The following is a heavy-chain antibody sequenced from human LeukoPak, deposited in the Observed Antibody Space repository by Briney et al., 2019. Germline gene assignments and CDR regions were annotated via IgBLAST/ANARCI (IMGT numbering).Heavy chain of an antibody. CDR3: ARGDPMKRDAFDI. CDR2: IYYSGST. D-gene: IGHD3-22*01. Sequence: SETLSLTCTVSGYSISSGYYWGWIRQPPGKGLEWIGSIYYSGSTYYNPSLKSRVTISVDTSKNQFSLKLSSVTAADTAVYYCARGDPMKRDAFDIWGQGTMVTVSS. J-gene: IGHJ3*02. V-gene: IGHV4-38-2*02. CDR1: GYSISSGYY.